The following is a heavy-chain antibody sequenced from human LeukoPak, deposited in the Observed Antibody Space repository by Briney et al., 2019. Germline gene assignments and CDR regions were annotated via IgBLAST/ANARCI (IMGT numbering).Heavy chain of an antibody. Sequence: GGSVRLSCAASGFTFSSYSMNWVRQAPGKRREWVSYISSSSSTIYYADSVKGRFTISRDNAKNSLCLQMNSLRDEDTAVYYRTRESDIVVVPAALDYCEQVTLVTVSS. CDR2: ISSSSSTI. CDR3: TRESDIVVVPAALDY. CDR1: GFTFSSYS. J-gene: IGHJ4*02. V-gene: IGHV3-48*02. D-gene: IGHD2-2*01.